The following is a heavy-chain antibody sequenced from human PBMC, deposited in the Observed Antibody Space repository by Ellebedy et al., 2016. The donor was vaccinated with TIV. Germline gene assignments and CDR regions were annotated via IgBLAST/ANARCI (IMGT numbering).Heavy chain of an antibody. J-gene: IGHJ3*01. CDR3: ARDMGWRNERFTDAFDV. CDR1: GFNFRTYS. D-gene: IGHD1-1*01. V-gene: IGHV3-48*04. Sequence: GGSLRLSCTASGFNFRTYSMNWVRQAPGKGLEWVSYISHSSITIYYADSVKGRFTVSRDNAKNSLFLQMNSLRAEDTAVYYCARDMGWRNERFTDAFDVWGQGTKVTVSS. CDR2: ISHSSITI.